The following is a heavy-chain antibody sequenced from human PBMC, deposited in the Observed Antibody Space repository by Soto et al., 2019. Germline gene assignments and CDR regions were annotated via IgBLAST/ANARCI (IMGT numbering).Heavy chain of an antibody. Sequence: SETLSLTCTVSGGSISSYYWSWIRQPPGKGLEWIGYIYYSGSTNYNPSLKSRVTMSVDTSKNQFSLKLSSVTAADTAVYYCATSYYYGSGAILRGAFDIWGQGTMVTVSS. CDR2: IYYSGST. V-gene: IGHV4-59*01. D-gene: IGHD3-10*01. CDR1: GGSISSYY. J-gene: IGHJ3*02. CDR3: ATSYYYGSGAILRGAFDI.